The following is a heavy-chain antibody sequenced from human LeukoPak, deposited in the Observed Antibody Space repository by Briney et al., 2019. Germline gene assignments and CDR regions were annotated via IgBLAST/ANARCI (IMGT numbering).Heavy chain of an antibody. D-gene: IGHD3-3*01. Sequence: GGSLRLSCAASGFTFSNYWMTWVRQAPGKGLEGVADIKQDGSEKLYVKSVRGRFTISRDNAKMSLFLQMNSLRAEDTAVYYCARDNGVVHGVYYMDVWGKGTTVTVS. V-gene: IGHV3-7*01. J-gene: IGHJ6*03. CDR3: ARDNGVVHGVYYMDV. CDR2: IKQDGSEK. CDR1: GFTFSNYW.